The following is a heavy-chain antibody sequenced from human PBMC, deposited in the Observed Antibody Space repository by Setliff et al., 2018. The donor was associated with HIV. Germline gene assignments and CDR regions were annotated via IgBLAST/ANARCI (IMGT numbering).Heavy chain of an antibody. CDR2: MYYSGST. D-gene: IGHD6-19*01. CDR3: ARGSPESFQDSGWYN. V-gene: IGHV4-61*01. J-gene: IGHJ4*02. Sequence: GSGPTLVNPTETPTLTCTVSGFSLSNGRMCVSWIRQPPGKGLEWIGYMYYSGSTSYNPALKSRVTISVGTSGNQFSLNLRSVTAADTAVYYCARGSPESFQDSGWYNWGQGKLVTSPQ. CDR1: GFSLSNGRMC.